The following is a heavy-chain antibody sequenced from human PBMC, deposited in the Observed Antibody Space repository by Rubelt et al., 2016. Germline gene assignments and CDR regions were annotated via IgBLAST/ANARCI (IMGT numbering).Heavy chain of an antibody. CDR1: GDSISGSNYY. Sequence: QLQMQESGPGLVKPSETLSLTCTVSGDSISGSNYYCGWIRQPPGEGLEWIGSIYSRGNTHYNPSLKSRVFISVDTSKNQVSVGLGSVTAVDTAVYYCARGVGPTWWEFDYWGQGTLVTVSS. J-gene: IGHJ4*02. D-gene: IGHD2-15*01. CDR3: ARGVGPTWWEFDY. CDR2: IYSRGNT. V-gene: IGHV4-39*01.